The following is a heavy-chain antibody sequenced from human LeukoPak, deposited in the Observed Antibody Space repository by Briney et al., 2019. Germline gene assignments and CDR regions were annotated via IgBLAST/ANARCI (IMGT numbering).Heavy chain of an antibody. V-gene: IGHV4-39*01. Sequence: SETLSLTCTVSGGSISSSSYYWGWIRQPPGKGLEWIGSIYYSGSTYYNPSLKSRVTISVDTSKNLFSLKLSSVTAADTAVYYCARQYYYGSGSQQDVWGQGTTVTVSS. CDR2: IYYSGST. J-gene: IGHJ6*02. CDR3: ARQYYYGSGSQQDV. D-gene: IGHD3-10*01. CDR1: GGSISSSSYY.